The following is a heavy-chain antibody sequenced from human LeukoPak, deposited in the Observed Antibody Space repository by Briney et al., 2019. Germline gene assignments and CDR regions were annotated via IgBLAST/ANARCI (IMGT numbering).Heavy chain of an antibody. CDR3: AKSAGDYYDSSGYYHRPLGY. V-gene: IGHV3-23*01. D-gene: IGHD3-22*01. Sequence: GGSLRLSCAASGLTFNIYDMHWVRQAPGKGLEWVSVISAGGGTKDYADSVKGRFSISRDNSKNTLFLQMNSLRAEDTAVYYCAKSAGDYYDSSGYYHRPLGYWGQGTLVTVSS. J-gene: IGHJ4*02. CDR1: GLTFNIYD. CDR2: ISAGGGTK.